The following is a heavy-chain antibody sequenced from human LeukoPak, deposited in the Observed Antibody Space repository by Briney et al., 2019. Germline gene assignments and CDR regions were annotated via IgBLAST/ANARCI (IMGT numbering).Heavy chain of an antibody. CDR1: GFTLSSYG. J-gene: IGHJ3*02. CDR3: ARGETHDAFDI. V-gene: IGHV3-33*01. Sequence: GRSLRLSCAASGFTLSSYGMHWARQAPGKGLEWVAVIWYDGSNKYYADSVKGRFTISRDNSKNTLYLQMNSLRVADTGVYYCARGETHDAFDIWGQGTMVTVSS. CDR2: IWYDGSNK.